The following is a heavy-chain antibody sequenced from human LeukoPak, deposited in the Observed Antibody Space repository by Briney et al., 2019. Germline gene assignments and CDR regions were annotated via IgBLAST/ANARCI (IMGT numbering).Heavy chain of an antibody. Sequence: ASVKVSCKASGYTFTSYAMNWVRQAPGQGLEWMGWINPNSGGTNYAQKFQGRVTMTRDTSISTAYMELSRLRSDDTAVHYCARVEEFYYGSGSYYIAFDYWGQGTLVTVSS. CDR1: GYTFTSYA. CDR3: ARVEEFYYGSGSYYIAFDY. V-gene: IGHV1-2*02. J-gene: IGHJ4*02. CDR2: INPNSGGT. D-gene: IGHD3-10*01.